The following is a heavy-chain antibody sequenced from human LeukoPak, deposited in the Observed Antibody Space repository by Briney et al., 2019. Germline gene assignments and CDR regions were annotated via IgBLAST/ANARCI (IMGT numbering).Heavy chain of an antibody. V-gene: IGHV1-69*05. CDR1: GGTLSSYA. CDR2: IIPIFGTA. Sequence: WASVKVSCKASGGTLSSYAISWVRQAPGQGLEWMGGIIPIFGTANYAQKFQGRVTITTDESTSTAYMELSSLRSEDTAVYYCARGTRRDGYHNYYYFDYWGQGTLVTVSS. D-gene: IGHD5-24*01. CDR3: ARGTRRDGYHNYYYFDY. J-gene: IGHJ4*02.